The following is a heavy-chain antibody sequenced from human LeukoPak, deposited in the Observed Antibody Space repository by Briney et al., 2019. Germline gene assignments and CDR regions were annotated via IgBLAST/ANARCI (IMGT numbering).Heavy chain of an antibody. Sequence: SETLSLTCVVYGGSFSGYYWSWIRQSPGKGLEWIGEINHSGSTNYNPSLKSRVTISVDTSKNQFSLKLSSVTAADTAVYYCARVTYYYGPGSYSHFDYWGQGTLVTVSS. CDR3: ARVTYYYGPGSYSHFDY. V-gene: IGHV4-34*01. CDR2: INHSGST. J-gene: IGHJ4*02. CDR1: GGSFSGYY. D-gene: IGHD3-10*01.